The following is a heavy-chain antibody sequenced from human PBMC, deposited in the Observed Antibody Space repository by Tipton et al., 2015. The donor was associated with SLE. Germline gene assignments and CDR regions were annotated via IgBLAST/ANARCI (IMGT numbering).Heavy chain of an antibody. D-gene: IGHD2/OR15-2a*01. CDR3: AREGVSTAYNWFDP. CDR1: GFTFSSYA. V-gene: IGHV3-23*01. Sequence: SLRLSCAASGFTFSSYAMSWVRQAPGKGLEWVSAISGSGGSTYYADSVKGRFTISRDNAKNSLYLQMNSLRAEDTAVYYCAREGVSTAYNWFDPWGQGTLVTVSS. J-gene: IGHJ5*02. CDR2: ISGSGGST.